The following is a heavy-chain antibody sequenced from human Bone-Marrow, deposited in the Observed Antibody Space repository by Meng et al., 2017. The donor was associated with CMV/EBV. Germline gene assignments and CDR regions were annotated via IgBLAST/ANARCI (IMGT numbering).Heavy chain of an antibody. CDR1: GNFSCYY. Sequence: GNFSCYYGSWIRQPPRKGLEWIGEINHSGSTNYNPSLKSRVTISVDTSKNQFSLKLSSVTAADTAVYYCARGGGYCSSTSCYGWFDPWGQGTLVTVSS. CDR2: INHSGST. J-gene: IGHJ5*02. D-gene: IGHD2-2*01. V-gene: IGHV4-34*01. CDR3: ARGGGYCSSTSCYGWFDP.